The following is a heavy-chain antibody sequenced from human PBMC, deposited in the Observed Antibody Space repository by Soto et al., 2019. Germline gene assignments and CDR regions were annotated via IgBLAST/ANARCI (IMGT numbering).Heavy chain of an antibody. D-gene: IGHD2-2*01. V-gene: IGHV4-30-4*01. J-gene: IGHJ5*02. CDR1: GGSISSGDYY. CDR2: IYYSGST. CDR3: ARRGIVVVPAALRRIETGWFDP. Sequence: SETLSLTCTVSGGSISSGDYYWSWIRQPPGKGLEWIGYIYYSGSTYYNPSLKSRVTISVDTSKNQFSLKLSSVTAADTAVYYCARRGIVVVPAALRRIETGWFDPWGQGTLVTVSS.